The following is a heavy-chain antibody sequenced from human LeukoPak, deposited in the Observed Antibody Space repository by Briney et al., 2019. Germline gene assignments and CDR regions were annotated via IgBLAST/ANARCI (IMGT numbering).Heavy chain of an antibody. Sequence: ASVKVSCKASGYTFTGYYMHWVRQAPGQGLEWMGWMNPNSGNAGYAQKFQGRVTMTRNTSISTAYMELSSLRSEDTAVYYCARVPGRENWFDPWGQGTLVTVSS. CDR2: MNPNSGNA. V-gene: IGHV1-8*02. CDR3: ARVPGRENWFDP. J-gene: IGHJ5*02. D-gene: IGHD3-10*01. CDR1: GYTFTGYY.